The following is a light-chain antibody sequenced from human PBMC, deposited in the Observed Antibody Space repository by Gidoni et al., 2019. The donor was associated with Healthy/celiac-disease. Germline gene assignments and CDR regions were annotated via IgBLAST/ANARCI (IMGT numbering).Light chain of an antibody. Sequence: DIQMTQSPSSVSASVGDRVTITCRASQGISSWLAWDQQKPVKAPKLLIYAASSLQSGVPSRFSGSGSGTDYTLTISSLQPEDFATYYCQQANSFPYTFGQGAKLEIK. V-gene: IGKV1-12*01. CDR3: QQANSFPYT. J-gene: IGKJ2*01. CDR1: QGISSW. CDR2: AAS.